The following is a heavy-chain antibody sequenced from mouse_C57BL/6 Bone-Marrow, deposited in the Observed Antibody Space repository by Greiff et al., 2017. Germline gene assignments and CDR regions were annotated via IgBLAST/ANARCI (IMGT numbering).Heavy chain of an antibody. J-gene: IGHJ2*01. CDR1: GFTFSDYG. V-gene: IGHV5-17*01. CDR2: ISSGSSTI. Sequence: EVKLVESGGGLVKPGGSLKLSCAASGFTFSDYGMHWVRQAPEKGLEWVAYISSGSSTIYYADTVKGRFTISRDNAKNTLFLQMTSLRSEDTAMYYCARMNYGGDFDYGGQGTTLTVSS. D-gene: IGHD1-2*01. CDR3: ARMNYGGDFDY.